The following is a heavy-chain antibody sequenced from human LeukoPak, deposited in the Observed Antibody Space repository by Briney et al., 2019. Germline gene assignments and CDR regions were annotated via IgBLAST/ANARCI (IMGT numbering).Heavy chain of an antibody. V-gene: IGHV4-4*07. J-gene: IGHJ4*02. CDR2: IDTSGNT. CDR1: GGSISSYY. D-gene: IGHD5-18*01. CDR3: ARADWDTAMIDY. Sequence: SETLSLTCTVSGGSISSYYWSWIRQPAGKGLEWIGRIDTSGNTNYKPSLKSRVTMSVDTSKNQFSLKLNSVTAADTAVYYCARADWDTAMIDYWGQGTLVTVSS.